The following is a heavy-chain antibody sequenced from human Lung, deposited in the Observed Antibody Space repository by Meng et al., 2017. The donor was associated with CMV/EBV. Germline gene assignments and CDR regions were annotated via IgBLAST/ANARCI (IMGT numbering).Heavy chain of an antibody. J-gene: IGHJ4*02. CDR1: GFTFSNAL. V-gene: IGHV3-15*01. CDR3: TTDPVGSITFGY. CDR2: IKSKTDGGTT. Sequence: SGFTFSNALMSWVRQAPGKGLEWVGRIKSKTDGGTTDYAAPVKGRFTISRDDSKNTLYLQMNSLKTEDTAVYYCTTDPVGSITFGYWGQGTLVTVSS. D-gene: IGHD3-16*01.